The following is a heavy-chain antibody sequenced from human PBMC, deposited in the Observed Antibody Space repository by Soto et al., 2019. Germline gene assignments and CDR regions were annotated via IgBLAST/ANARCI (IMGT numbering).Heavy chain of an antibody. D-gene: IGHD3-3*01. J-gene: IGHJ3*02. CDR2: IYSGGST. Sequence: EVQLVESGGGLVQPGGSLRLSGAASGFTVSSNYMSWVRQAPGKGLEWVSGIYSGGSTYYADSVKGRFPISRDNSKNTLYLQMNSLRAEDTAVYYCARGGWTAAFDIWGQGTMVTVSS. CDR1: GFTVSSNY. CDR3: ARGGWTAAFDI. V-gene: IGHV3-66*01.